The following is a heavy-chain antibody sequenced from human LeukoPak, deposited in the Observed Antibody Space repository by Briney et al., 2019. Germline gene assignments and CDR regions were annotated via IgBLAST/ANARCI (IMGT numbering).Heavy chain of an antibody. J-gene: IGHJ4*02. Sequence: SETLSVTCTVSGGSISSGGYYWSWIRQHPGKGLEWIGYIYYSGSTYYNPSLKSRVTISVDMSKNQFSLKLSSVTAADTAVYYCAKGGYSGYDSPRLDIWGQGTLVTVSS. CDR2: IYYSGST. CDR1: GGSISSGGYY. CDR3: AKGGYSGYDSPRLDI. D-gene: IGHD5-12*01. V-gene: IGHV4-31*03.